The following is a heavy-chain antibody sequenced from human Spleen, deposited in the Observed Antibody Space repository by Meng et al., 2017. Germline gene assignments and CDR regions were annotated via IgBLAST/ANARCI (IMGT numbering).Heavy chain of an antibody. D-gene: IGHD3-22*01. Sequence: SETLSLTCAVSGGSISSGSYYWSWIRQPAGKGLEWIGRIYTSGSTNYNPSLKSRVTISVDTSKNQFSLKLSSVTAADTAVYYCARSYYDSSGSIWDWGQGTLVTVSS. J-gene: IGHJ4*02. CDR3: ARSYYDSSGSIWD. CDR1: GGSISSGSYY. V-gene: IGHV4-61*02. CDR2: IYTSGST.